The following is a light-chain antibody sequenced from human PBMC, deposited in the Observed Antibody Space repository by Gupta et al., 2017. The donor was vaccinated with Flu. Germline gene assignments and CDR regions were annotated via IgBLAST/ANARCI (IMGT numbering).Light chain of an antibody. CDR3: QVWDTNNDHWV. J-gene: IGLJ3*02. V-gene: IGLV3-21*02. CDR1: NIGRET. Sequence: SYVLTQPPSVSVAPGQPARITCGGNNIGRETVHWYQRKPGQAPVLVVCDDRDRPSGIPERFSGSNSGNTAKLNISRVEAGDEADYYCQVWDTNNDHWVFGGGTMLTVL. CDR2: DDR.